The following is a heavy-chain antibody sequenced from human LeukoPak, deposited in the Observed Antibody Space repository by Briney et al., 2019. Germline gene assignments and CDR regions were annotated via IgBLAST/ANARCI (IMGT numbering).Heavy chain of an antibody. V-gene: IGHV4-34*01. J-gene: IGHJ5*02. CDR3: ARLGYYYGSGRKNWFDP. CDR2: INHSGST. D-gene: IGHD3-10*01. CDR1: GGSFSGYY. Sequence: SETLSLTCAVYGGSFSGYYWSWIRQPPGKGLEWIGEINHSGSTNYNPSLKSRVTISVDTSKNQFSLKLSSVTAADTAVYYCARLGYYYGSGRKNWFDPWGQGTLVTVSS.